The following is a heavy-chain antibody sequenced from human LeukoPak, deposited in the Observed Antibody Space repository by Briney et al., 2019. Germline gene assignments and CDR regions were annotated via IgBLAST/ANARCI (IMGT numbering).Heavy chain of an antibody. CDR1: GFTFDDYG. V-gene: IGHV3-20*04. CDR2: INWNGGST. D-gene: IGHD6-13*01. CDR3: ARLGSSSQGNWFDP. Sequence: SGGSLRLSCAASGFTFDDYGMSWVRQAPGKGLEWVSGINWNGGSTGYADSVKGRFTISRDNAKNSLYLQMNSLRAEDTAVYYCARLGSSSQGNWFDPWGQGTLVTVSS. J-gene: IGHJ5*02.